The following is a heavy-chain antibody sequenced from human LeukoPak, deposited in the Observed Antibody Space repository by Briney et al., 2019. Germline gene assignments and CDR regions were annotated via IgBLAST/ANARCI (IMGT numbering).Heavy chain of an antibody. Sequence: GGSLRLSCAASGFTFSGSAMHWVRQASGKGLEWVGRIRSKANSYATAYAASVKGRFTISRDDSKNTAYLQKNSLKTEDTAVYYCTRHAREQLAEFDYWGQGTLVTVSS. CDR3: TRHAREQLAEFDY. D-gene: IGHD6-6*01. J-gene: IGHJ4*02. CDR2: IRSKANSYAT. V-gene: IGHV3-73*01. CDR1: GFTFSGSA.